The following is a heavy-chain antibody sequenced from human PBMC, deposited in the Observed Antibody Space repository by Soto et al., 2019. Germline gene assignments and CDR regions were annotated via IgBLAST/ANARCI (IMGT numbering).Heavy chain of an antibody. J-gene: IGHJ6*02. D-gene: IGHD1-7*01. Sequence: SVKVSCKASGGTFSSYAISWVRQAPGQGLEWMGGIIPIFGTANYAQKFQGRVTITADESTSTAYMELSSLRSEDTAVYYCARVAELRSYYYYGMDVWGQGTTVTVS. V-gene: IGHV1-69*13. CDR3: ARVAELRSYYYYGMDV. CDR1: GGTFSSYA. CDR2: IIPIFGTA.